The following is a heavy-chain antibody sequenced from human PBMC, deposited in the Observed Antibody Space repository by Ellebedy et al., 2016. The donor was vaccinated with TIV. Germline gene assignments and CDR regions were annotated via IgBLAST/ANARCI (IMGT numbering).Heavy chain of an antibody. D-gene: IGHD4-17*01. CDR1: GFNFRSYW. CDR2: IRQEGDEI. Sequence: GGSLRLSCAASGFNFRSYWMTWVRQAPGKGLEWVAKIRQEGDEIYYVDPVKGRFTISRDNAKNSLLLQMNSLRVEDTAVYYCARRTSYGDYAVQVNPWFDPWGQGTLVTVSS. V-gene: IGHV3-7*01. J-gene: IGHJ5*02. CDR3: ARRTSYGDYAVQVNPWFDP.